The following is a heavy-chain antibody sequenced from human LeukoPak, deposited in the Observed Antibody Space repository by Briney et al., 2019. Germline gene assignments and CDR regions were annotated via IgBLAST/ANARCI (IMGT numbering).Heavy chain of an antibody. J-gene: IGHJ3*02. CDR3: ARDGRVHDGFHI. V-gene: IGHV3-66*01. CDR1: GVSISSNTFS. Sequence: PSETLSLTCNVSGVSISSNTFSWGWIRQPPGKGLEWVSHIYSGGSTFYADSVKDRFTISRDSSNNTLFLQMNSLTVEDTAKYYCARDGRVHDGFHIWGQGTMVIVSS. CDR2: IYSGGST.